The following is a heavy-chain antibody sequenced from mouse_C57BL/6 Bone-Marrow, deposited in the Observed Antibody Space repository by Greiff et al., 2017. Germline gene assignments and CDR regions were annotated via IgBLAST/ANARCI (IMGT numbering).Heavy chain of an antibody. J-gene: IGHJ2*01. D-gene: IGHD2-4*01. CDR1: GFTFSSYG. Sequence: DVKLVESGGDLVKPGGSLKLSCAASGFTFSSYGMSWVRQTPDKRLEWVANISSGGSYTYYPDSVKGRFTISRDNAKNTLYLQMSSLKSEDTAMYYCARHGWGGLPHLGYWGQGTTLTVSS. V-gene: IGHV5-6*02. CDR3: ARHGWGGLPHLGY. CDR2: ISSGGSYT.